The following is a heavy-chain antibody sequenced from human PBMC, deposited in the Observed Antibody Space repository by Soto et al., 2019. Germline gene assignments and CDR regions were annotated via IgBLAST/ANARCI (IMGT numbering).Heavy chain of an antibody. CDR3: ARGGDVVVVAATFDY. V-gene: IGHV3-33*01. Sequence: QVQLVESGGGVVQPGRSLRLSCAASGFTFSSYGMHWVRQAPGKGLEWVAVIWYDGSNKYYADSVKGRFTISRDNSKNRRYRQMNSLRAEDTAVYYCARGGDVVVVAATFDYWGQGTLVTVSS. CDR2: IWYDGSNK. J-gene: IGHJ4*02. CDR1: GFTFSSYG. D-gene: IGHD2-15*01.